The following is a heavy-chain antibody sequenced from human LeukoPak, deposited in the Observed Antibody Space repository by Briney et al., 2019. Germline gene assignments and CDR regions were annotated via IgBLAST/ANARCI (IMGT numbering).Heavy chain of an antibody. CDR1: GYTFTSYD. J-gene: IGHJ6*02. V-gene: IGHV1-8*01. D-gene: IGHD6-13*01. CDR3: ARTYSSSWYFPWADYYYYGMDV. Sequence: ASVKVSCKASGYTFTSYDINWVRQATGQGLEWMGWMNPNSGNTGYAQKFQDRVTMTRNTSISTAYTELSSLRSEDTAVYYCARTYSSSWYFPWADYYYYGMDVWGQGTTVTVSS. CDR2: MNPNSGNT.